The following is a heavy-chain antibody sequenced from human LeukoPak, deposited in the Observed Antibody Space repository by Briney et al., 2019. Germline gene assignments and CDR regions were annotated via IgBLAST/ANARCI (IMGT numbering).Heavy chain of an antibody. J-gene: IGHJ4*02. CDR2: ISYDGSNK. CDR3: ARDPRWLAYCGGDCYPTYFDY. D-gene: IGHD2-21*02. CDR1: GFTFSSYA. Sequence: PGRSLRLSCAASGFTFSSYAMHWVRQAPAKGLEWVAVISYDGSNKYYADSVKGRFTISRDNSKNTLYLQMNSLRAEDTAVYYCARDPRWLAYCGGDCYPTYFDYWGQGTLVTVSS. V-gene: IGHV3-30-3*01.